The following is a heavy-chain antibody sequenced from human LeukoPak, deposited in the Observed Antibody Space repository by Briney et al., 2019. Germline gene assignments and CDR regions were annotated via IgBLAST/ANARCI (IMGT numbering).Heavy chain of an antibody. J-gene: IGHJ4*02. CDR2: IKQDGSEK. CDR3: ARDRRGDYSSSWYSDY. Sequence: GGSLRLSCAASGFTFSSYWMSWVRQAPGKGLEWVANIKQDGSEKYYVDSVKGRFTISIDNAKNSLYLQMNSLRAEDTAVYYCARDRRGDYSSSWYSDYWGQGTLVTVSS. D-gene: IGHD6-13*01. V-gene: IGHV3-7*03. CDR1: GFTFSSYW.